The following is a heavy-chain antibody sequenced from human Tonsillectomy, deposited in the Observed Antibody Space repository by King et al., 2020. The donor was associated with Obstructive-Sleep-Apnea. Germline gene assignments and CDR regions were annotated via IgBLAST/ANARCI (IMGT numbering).Heavy chain of an antibody. CDR3: ARGGEYNGYDGFDP. D-gene: IGHD5-12*01. CDR2: INHSGST. J-gene: IGHJ5*02. V-gene: IGHV4-34*01. CDR1: GGSLSAYY. Sequence: VQLQQWGAGLLKPSETLSLTCAVYGGSLSAYYWSWIRQPPGKGLEWIGEINHSGSTNYNPSLKSRVTISLDTSKNQFSLKLSSVTAADTAVYFCARGGEYNGYDGFDPWGQGTLVTVPS.